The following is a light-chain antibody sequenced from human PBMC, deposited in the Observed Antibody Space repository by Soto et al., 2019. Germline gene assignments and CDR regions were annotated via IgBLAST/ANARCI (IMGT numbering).Light chain of an antibody. CDR3: QQYGSSPDT. V-gene: IGKV3-20*01. J-gene: IGKJ2*01. Sequence: EIVLTQSPGTLSLSPGERATLSCRASQIISGAYLAWYQQKPGQAPRLLLFGASNRTTGIPDRFSGSGSGTDFTRTISRLEPEDFAVYSCQQYGSSPDTFGQGTRLEF. CDR1: QIISGAY. CDR2: GAS.